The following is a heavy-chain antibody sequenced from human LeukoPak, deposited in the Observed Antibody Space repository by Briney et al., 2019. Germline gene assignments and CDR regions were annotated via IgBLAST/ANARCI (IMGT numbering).Heavy chain of an antibody. CDR2: INPNSGGT. J-gene: IGHJ6*02. V-gene: IGHV1-2*02. CDR3: ARIPVLAYYYGMDV. D-gene: IGHD3-16*01. CDR1: GYTFTGYY. Sequence: ASVKVSCKASGYTFTGYYMHWVRQAPGQGLEWMGWINPNSGGTNYAQKFQGRVTMTRDTSISTAYMELSRLRSDDTAVYYCARIPVLAYYYGMDVWGQGTTVTVSS.